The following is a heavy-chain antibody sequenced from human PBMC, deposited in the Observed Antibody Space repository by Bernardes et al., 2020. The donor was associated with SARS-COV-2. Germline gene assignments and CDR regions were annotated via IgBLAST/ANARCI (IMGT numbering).Heavy chain of an antibody. CDR3: SRVVYDNSWGKYNALDV. Sequence: GGSLRLSCAVSGFPITGNYMSWVRQAPGKGLEWLSVVYSSGTTYYADSVKGRFTISRDYPKNTLFLHMNSLSAADTGVYYCSRVVYDNSWGKYNALDVWGRGTTVAVSS. CDR2: VYSSGTT. J-gene: IGHJ6*02. D-gene: IGHD3-16*01. CDR1: GFPITGNY. V-gene: IGHV3-66*01.